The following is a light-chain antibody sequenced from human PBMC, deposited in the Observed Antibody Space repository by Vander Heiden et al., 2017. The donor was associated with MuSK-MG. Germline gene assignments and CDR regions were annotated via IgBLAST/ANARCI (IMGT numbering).Light chain of an antibody. J-gene: IGKJ5*01. Sequence: DIQMTQSPSSVSASVGDRVTITCRASQDISSWLAWYQQKPGKAPKVLIYAASRLQSGVPSRFSGSGSGTDFTLTISSLQPEDIATYYCQQANSFPSTFGQGTRLEIK. CDR3: QQANSFPST. CDR1: QDISSW. V-gene: IGKV1-12*02. CDR2: AAS.